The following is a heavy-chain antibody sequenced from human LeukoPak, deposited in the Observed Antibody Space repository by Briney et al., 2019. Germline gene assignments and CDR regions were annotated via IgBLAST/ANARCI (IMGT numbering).Heavy chain of an antibody. V-gene: IGHV1-18*01. Sequence: ASVKVSCKASGYTFTSSGITWVRQAPGQGLEYMGWISPYNGNTNYVQKSQGRGTMTTDTSTSTAYMELRSLRSDDTAIYYCARDVKGFDPWGQGTLVTVSS. CDR1: GYTFTSSG. J-gene: IGHJ5*02. CDR2: ISPYNGNT. CDR3: ARDVKGFDP.